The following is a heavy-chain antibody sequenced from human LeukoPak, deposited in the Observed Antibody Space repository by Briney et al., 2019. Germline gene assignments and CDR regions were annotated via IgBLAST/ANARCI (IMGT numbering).Heavy chain of an antibody. CDR1: GDSISIST. V-gene: IGHV3-23*01. J-gene: IGHJ5*02. Sequence: ETLSLTCAVSGDSISISTWWTWVRQAPGRGLEWVSSIRPSGDNTYYGDSVKGRFTISRDNSKNTVYLQMNNMRVDDTAVYYCARVAGWHWFDPWGQGTLVTVSS. D-gene: IGHD6-19*01. CDR2: IRPSGDNT. CDR3: ARVAGWHWFDP.